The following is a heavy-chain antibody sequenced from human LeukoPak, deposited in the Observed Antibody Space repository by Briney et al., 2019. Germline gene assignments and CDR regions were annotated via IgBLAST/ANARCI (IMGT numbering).Heavy chain of an antibody. CDR3: ARNVGAYYYDSSGYYGY. Sequence: GGSLRLSCAASGFTFSMFGMHWVRQAPGKGLEWVALIWYDGGNKYYADSVKGRFTISRDNSRNTLYLQMNSLRAEDTAVYYCARNVGAYYYDSSGYYGYWDQGTLVTVSS. CDR1: GFTFSMFG. CDR2: IWYDGGNK. V-gene: IGHV3-33*01. J-gene: IGHJ4*02. D-gene: IGHD3-22*01.